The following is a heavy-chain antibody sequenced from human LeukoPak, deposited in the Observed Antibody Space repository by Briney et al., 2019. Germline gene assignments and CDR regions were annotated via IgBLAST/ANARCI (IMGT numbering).Heavy chain of an antibody. Sequence: GGTLRLSCAASGFTFSDYWMHWVRHTPGKGLVWVSRIDADGGDRNYADSVEGRFTISRDNAKNTLYLQMDSLRAEDTALYYCTGSRIMRTCGGVHFYYGMDVWGKGTTVTVSS. V-gene: IGHV3-74*01. J-gene: IGHJ6*04. CDR2: IDADGGDR. CDR1: GFTFSDYW. D-gene: IGHD3-16*01. CDR3: TGSRIMRTCGGVHFYYGMDV.